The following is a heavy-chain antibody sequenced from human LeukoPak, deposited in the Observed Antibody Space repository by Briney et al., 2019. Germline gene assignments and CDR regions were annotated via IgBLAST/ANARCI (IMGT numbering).Heavy chain of an antibody. CDR3: AREVHYYGSGSYFPIDY. D-gene: IGHD3-10*01. J-gene: IGHJ4*02. CDR1: GFTFDDYG. CDR2: INWNGGST. V-gene: IGHV3-20*04. Sequence: GGSLRLSCAASGFTFDDYGMSRVRQAPGKGLEWVSGINWNGGSTGYADSVKGRFTISRDNAKNSLYLQMNSLRAEDTALYYCAREVHYYGSGSYFPIDYWGQGTLVTVSS.